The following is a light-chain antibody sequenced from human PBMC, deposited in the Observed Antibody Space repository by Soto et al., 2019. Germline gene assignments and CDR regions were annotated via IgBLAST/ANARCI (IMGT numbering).Light chain of an antibody. J-gene: IGLJ3*02. V-gene: IGLV2-14*01. CDR3: GSYTSSSTWV. Sequence: QSALTQPASVSGSPGQSITISCTGTSSDVGGYNYVSWYQQHPGKAPKLMIYDVSNRPSGVSNRFSGSKSGNTASLTISGLQAEDEADYYCGSYTSSSTWVFGGGTNLTVL. CDR2: DVS. CDR1: SSDVGGYNY.